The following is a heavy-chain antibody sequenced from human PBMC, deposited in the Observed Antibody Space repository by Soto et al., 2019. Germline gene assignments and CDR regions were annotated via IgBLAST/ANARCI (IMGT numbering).Heavy chain of an antibody. CDR1: GFTFSSYG. D-gene: IGHD2-2*01. CDR3: ARVPAANSNYYYYGMDV. CDR2: IWYDGSNK. V-gene: IGHV3-33*01. Sequence: GVLRLSCAASGFTFSSYGMHWVRQAPGKGLEWVAIIWYDGSNKYYADSVKGRFSISRDNSKNTLYLQMNSLRAEDTAVYYCARVPAANSNYYYYGMDVWGQGTTVTVSS. J-gene: IGHJ6*02.